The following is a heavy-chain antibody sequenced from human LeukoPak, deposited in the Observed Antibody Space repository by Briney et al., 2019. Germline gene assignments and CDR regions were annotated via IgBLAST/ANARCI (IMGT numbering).Heavy chain of an antibody. V-gene: IGHV4-39*07. J-gene: IGHJ4*02. CDR1: GGSISSSSYY. CDR3: ARDGVAARANFDY. D-gene: IGHD6-6*01. Sequence: PSETLSLTCTVSGGSISSSSYYWGWIRQPPGKGLEWIGSIYYSGSTYYNPSLKSRVTISVDTSKNQFSLKLSSVTAADTAVYYCARDGVAARANFDYWGQGTLATVSS. CDR2: IYYSGST.